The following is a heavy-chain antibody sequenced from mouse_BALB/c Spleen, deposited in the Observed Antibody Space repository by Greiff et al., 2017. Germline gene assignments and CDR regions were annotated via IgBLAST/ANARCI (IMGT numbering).Heavy chain of an antibody. CDR2: ISSGGSYT. CDR1: GFTFSSYA. Sequence: EVMLVESGGGLVQPGGSRKLSCAASGFTFSSYAMSWVRQSPEKRLEWVAEISSGGSYTYYPDTVTGRFTISRDNAKNTLYLEMSSLRSEDTAMYYCARDQGTGTFAYWGQGTLVTVSA. D-gene: IGHD4-1*01. V-gene: IGHV5-9-4*01. CDR3: ARDQGTGTFAY. J-gene: IGHJ3*01.